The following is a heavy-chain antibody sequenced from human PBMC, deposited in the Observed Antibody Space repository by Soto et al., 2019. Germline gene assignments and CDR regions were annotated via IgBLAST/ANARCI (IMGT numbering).Heavy chain of an antibody. CDR1: GASISSYY. V-gene: IGHV4-59*01. D-gene: IGHD2-15*01. J-gene: IGHJ4*02. Sequence: QVQLRESGPGLVKPSETLSLTCTVSGASISSYYWSWIRQPPGKGLEWIGNIYYNGNTDYKPSLQRRVTISMERSKSHLSLRLSSVSAEGTAVYCCARDTGGIGGNSIGHWGQGTLVTVSS. CDR3: ARDTGGIGGNSIGH. CDR2: IYYNGNT.